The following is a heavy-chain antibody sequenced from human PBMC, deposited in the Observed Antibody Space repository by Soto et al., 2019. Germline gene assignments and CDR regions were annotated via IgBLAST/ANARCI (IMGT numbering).Heavy chain of an antibody. J-gene: IGHJ4*02. CDR3: ARRWGRTFDY. V-gene: IGHV4-59*08. CDR2: IYYSGST. Sequence: SETLSLTCTVSGGSISSYYWSWIRQPPGKGLEWIGYIYYSGSTNYNPPLKSRVAISVDTSKNQFSLKLSSVTAADTAVYYCARRWGRTFDYWGQGTLVTVPS. D-gene: IGHD7-27*01. CDR1: GGSISSYY.